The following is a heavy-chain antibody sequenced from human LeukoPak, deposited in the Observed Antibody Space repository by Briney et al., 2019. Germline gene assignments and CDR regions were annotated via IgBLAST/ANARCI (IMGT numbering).Heavy chain of an antibody. CDR3: ARGIAAAGYVRGRLLLFDP. D-gene: IGHD6-13*01. CDR2: INHSGST. V-gene: IGHV4-34*01. CDR1: GFSFSSYD. Sequence: PGGSLRLSCAASGFSFSSYDMHWVRQPPGKGLEWIGEINHSGSTNYNPSLKSRVTITVDTSKNQFSLKLSSVTAADTAVYYCARGIAAAGYVRGRLLLFDPWGQGTLVTVSS. J-gene: IGHJ5*02.